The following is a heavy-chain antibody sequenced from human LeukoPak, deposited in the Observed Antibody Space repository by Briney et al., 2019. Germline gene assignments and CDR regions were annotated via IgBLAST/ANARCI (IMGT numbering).Heavy chain of an antibody. CDR1: GGSISSYY. J-gene: IGHJ6*02. CDR2: IYYSGST. Sequence: PSETLPLTCTVSGGSISSYYWSWIRQPPGKGLEWIGYIYYSGSTNYNPSLKSRVTISVDTSKNQFSLKLSSVTAADTAVYYCARLPVDIVATTPQYYYYYGMDVWGQGTTVTVSS. CDR3: ARLPVDIVATTPQYYYYYGMDV. V-gene: IGHV4-59*01. D-gene: IGHD5-12*01.